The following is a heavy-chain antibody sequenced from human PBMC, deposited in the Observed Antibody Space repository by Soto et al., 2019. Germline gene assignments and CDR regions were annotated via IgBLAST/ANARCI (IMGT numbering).Heavy chain of an antibody. J-gene: IGHJ6*02. CDR3: ARAPFYDFWSGYLNYYYGMDV. CDR2: ISYDGSNK. D-gene: IGHD3-3*01. CDR1: GFTFSSYA. V-gene: IGHV3-30-3*01. Sequence: PGGSLRLSCAASGFTFSSYAMHWVRQAPGKGLEWVAVISYDGSNKYYADSVKGRFTISRDNSKNTLYLQMNSLRAEDTAVYYCARAPFYDFWSGYLNYYYGMDVWGQGTTVTVSS.